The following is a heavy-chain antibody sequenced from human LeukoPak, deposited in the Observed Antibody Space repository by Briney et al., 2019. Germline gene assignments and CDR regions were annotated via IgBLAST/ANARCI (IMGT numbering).Heavy chain of an antibody. Sequence: ASVKVSCRASGYTFTSYGISWVRQAPGQGLEWMGWISAYNGNTNYQQKLQGRVTMTTDTSTSTAYMELRSLRSDDTAVYYCARSLIAVAGDPQLRYWGQGTLVTVSS. D-gene: IGHD6-19*01. V-gene: IGHV1-18*01. J-gene: IGHJ4*02. CDR3: ARSLIAVAGDPQLRY. CDR1: GYTFTSYG. CDR2: ISAYNGNT.